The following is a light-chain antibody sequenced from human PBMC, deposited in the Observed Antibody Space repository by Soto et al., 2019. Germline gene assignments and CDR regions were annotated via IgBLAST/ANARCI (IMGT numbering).Light chain of an antibody. CDR2: KAS. CDR3: QEYNTYSRT. V-gene: IGKV1-5*03. J-gene: IGKJ1*01. Sequence: IKINSSPSTLPGHVGEKVTIPCRASQTISSWLAWYQQKPGKAPNLLIYKASSLESGVPSRFSGSGPGTEFTLTISSLQPDDFAAYYCQEYNTYSRTFGQGTKVDI. CDR1: QTISSW.